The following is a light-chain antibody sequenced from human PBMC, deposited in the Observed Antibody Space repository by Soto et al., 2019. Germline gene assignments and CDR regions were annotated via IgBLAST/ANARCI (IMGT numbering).Light chain of an antibody. CDR1: SSDVGNYND. V-gene: IGLV2-23*01. CDR2: EGS. CDR3: CSYAGSFRYV. J-gene: IGLJ1*01. Sequence: ALTQPASVSGSPGQSITVSCTGTSSDVGNYNDVSWYQQHPGKAPKLIIYEGSKRPSGISDRFSGSKSGNTASLTISGLQAEDEADYYCCSYAGSFRYVFGSGTKVTVL.